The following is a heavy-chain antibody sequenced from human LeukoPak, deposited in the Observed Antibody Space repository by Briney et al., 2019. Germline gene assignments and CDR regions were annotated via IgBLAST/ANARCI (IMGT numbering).Heavy chain of an antibody. D-gene: IGHD6-19*01. CDR3: ARSSGWRDAFDF. V-gene: IGHV4-31*03. J-gene: IGHJ3*01. Sequence: KASETLSLTCSVSGGSISISDLYWNWSRQLRGRGLEGIGCTYKCGNTYYNPYFGSRVTISTDTSMNQFFLKSHSVTAADTAVYYCARSSGWRDAFDFWGRGTMVTVSS. CDR2: TYKCGNT. CDR1: GGSISISDLY.